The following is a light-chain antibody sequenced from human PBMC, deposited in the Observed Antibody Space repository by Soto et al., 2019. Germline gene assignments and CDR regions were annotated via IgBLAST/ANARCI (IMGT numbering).Light chain of an antibody. Sequence: EVVMTQSPATLSVSPGERVTLQPTPSQSVADNLAWFQQKPGQGPRLLIYGASTRATGIPARFSGSGSETDFTLTVSSLRSEDSAVYSCQQYNYWPITFGQGTRLEIK. CDR3: QQYNYWPIT. CDR2: GAS. V-gene: IGKV3-15*01. J-gene: IGKJ5*01. CDR1: QSVADN.